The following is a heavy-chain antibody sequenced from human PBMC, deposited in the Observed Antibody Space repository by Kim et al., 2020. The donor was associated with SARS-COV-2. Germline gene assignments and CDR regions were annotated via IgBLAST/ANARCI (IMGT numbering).Heavy chain of an antibody. D-gene: IGHD3-16*01. V-gene: IGHV3-48*02. CDR2: ITRSSTTI. CDR3: VRDRMGGAFDI. J-gene: IGHJ3*02. CDR1: GFTFSAYD. Sequence: GGSLRLSCATSGFTFSAYDMNWVRQAPGKGLEWVSFITRSSTTIYYADSVKGRFTISRDNAKNSLHLQMNSLKDEDTAVYHCVRDRMGGAFDIWGQGTLVTVSS.